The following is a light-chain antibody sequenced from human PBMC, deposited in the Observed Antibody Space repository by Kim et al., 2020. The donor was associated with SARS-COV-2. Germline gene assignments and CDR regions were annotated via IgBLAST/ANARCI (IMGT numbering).Light chain of an antibody. CDR2: EVR. CDR3: SSYAGSNNLV. V-gene: IGLV2-8*01. J-gene: IGLJ2*01. CDR1: GSDVGGYNY. Sequence: GQSFTNPCTGSGSDVGGYNYAPWYQQHPGKAPNLMIYEVRKRPSGVPDRFSGSKSGNTASLTVSGLQAEDEADYYCSSYAGSNNLVFGGGTQLTVL.